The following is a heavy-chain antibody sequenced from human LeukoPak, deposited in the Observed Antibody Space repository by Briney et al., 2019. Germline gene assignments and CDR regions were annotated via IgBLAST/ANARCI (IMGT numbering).Heavy chain of an antibody. CDR3: SRDARPYSSGYYFDY. D-gene: IGHD6-19*01. CDR2: IYYSGST. Sequence: SETLSLTCTVSGGSISNYYWSWIRQPPGKGLEWIGYIYYSGSTNYNPSLKSRVTISVDTSKNQFSLKLSSVTAADTAVYFCSRDARPYSSGYYFDYWGQGTLVTVSS. CDR1: GGSISNYY. J-gene: IGHJ4*02. V-gene: IGHV4-59*01.